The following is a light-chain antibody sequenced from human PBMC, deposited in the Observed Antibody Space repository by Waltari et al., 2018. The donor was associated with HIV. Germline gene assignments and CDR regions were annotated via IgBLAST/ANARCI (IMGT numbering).Light chain of an antibody. Sequence: QSVLTQPPSVSAAPGQKVTISCSGTSSNIRSNYVSWYQQFPGTAPKLLIFENHKRPSGISDRFSGSKSVTSATLGIIGLQTGDEADYYGGTWDSSLSVGTFGGGTKLTVL. CDR2: ENH. CDR1: SSNIRSNY. CDR3: GTWDSSLSVGT. J-gene: IGLJ3*02. V-gene: IGLV1-51*02.